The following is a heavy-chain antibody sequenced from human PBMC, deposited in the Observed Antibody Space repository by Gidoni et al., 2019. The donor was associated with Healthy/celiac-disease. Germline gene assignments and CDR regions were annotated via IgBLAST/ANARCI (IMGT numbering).Heavy chain of an antibody. CDR3: ARMIGAPTQGPREVYYYGMDV. CDR1: GFTFSSYA. D-gene: IGHD2-21*01. Sequence: EVQLLESGGGLVQPGGSLRLSCAASGFTFSSYAMSWVRQAPGKGLEWVSAISGSGGSTYYADSVKGRFTISRDNSKNTLYLQMNSLRAEDTAVYYCARMIGAPTQGPREVYYYGMDVWGQGTTVTVSS. V-gene: IGHV3-23*01. J-gene: IGHJ6*02. CDR2: ISGSGGST.